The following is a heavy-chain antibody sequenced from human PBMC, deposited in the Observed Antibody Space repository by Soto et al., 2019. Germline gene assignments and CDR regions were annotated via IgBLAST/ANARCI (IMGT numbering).Heavy chain of an antibody. CDR2: IYYSGST. V-gene: IGHV4-61*08. CDR1: GGSISSGDYY. CDR3: ARRNAFDI. J-gene: IGHJ3*02. Sequence: SETLSLTCTVSGGSISSGDYYWSWIRQPPGKGLEWIGYIYYSGSTNYNPSLRSRVTISLDTSKNQFSLNLSSVTAADTAVYYCARRNAFDIWGQGTMVTVSS.